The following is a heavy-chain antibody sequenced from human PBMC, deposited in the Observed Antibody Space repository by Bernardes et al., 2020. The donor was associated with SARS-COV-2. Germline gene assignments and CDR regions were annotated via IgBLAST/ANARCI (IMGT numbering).Heavy chain of an antibody. CDR1: GFTFSSFG. J-gene: IGHJ4*02. Sequence: GGSLRLSCAASGFTFSSFGLHWVLQAPGKGLEWVAIISYDGSTNYYADSVKGRFTISRDNSKNTLSLQMNSLRAEDTAVYYCAKDWASGIAGRPFDYWGQGTLVTVSS. CDR2: ISYDGSTN. D-gene: IGHD6-13*01. CDR3: AKDWASGIAGRPFDY. V-gene: IGHV3-30*18.